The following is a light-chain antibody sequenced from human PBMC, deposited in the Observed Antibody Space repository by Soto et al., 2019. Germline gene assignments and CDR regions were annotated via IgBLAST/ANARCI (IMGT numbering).Light chain of an antibody. J-gene: IGKJ3*01. Sequence: EIVLTQSPGTLSLSPGERATLSCRASQSVGSSYLAWYQQKPGQAPRVLIYGASSRATGIPDRFSGSGSGTDFTLTISRLEPEDFAVYYCQQYATSPFTFGPGTKVHI. CDR3: QQYATSPFT. CDR1: QSVGSSY. V-gene: IGKV3-20*01. CDR2: GAS.